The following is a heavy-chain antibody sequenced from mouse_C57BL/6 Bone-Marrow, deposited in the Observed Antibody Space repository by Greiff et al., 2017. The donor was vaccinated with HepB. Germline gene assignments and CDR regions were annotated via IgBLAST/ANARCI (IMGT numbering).Heavy chain of an antibody. V-gene: IGHV1-19*01. Sequence: VQLKESGPVLVKPGASVKMSCKASGYTFTDYYMNWVKQSHGKSLEWIGVINPYNGGTSYNQKFKGKATLTGDKSSSTAYMELNSLTSEDSAVYYCARVSLYAMDYWGQGTSVTVSS. CDR2: INPYNGGT. J-gene: IGHJ4*01. CDR3: ARVSLYAMDY. D-gene: IGHD6-2*01. CDR1: GYTFTDYY.